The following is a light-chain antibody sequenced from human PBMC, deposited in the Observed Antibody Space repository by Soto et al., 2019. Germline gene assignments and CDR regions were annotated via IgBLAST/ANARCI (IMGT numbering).Light chain of an antibody. CDR3: SSYTSSSSLHWV. CDR1: SSDVGGYNY. CDR2: EVS. J-gene: IGLJ3*02. V-gene: IGLV2-14*01. Sequence: QSALTQPASVSGSPGQSITISCTGTSSDVGGYNYVSWYQQHPGKAPKLMIYEVSNRPSGVSNRFSGSKSGNTASLTISGLQADDEADYYYSSYTSSSSLHWVFGGGTKLTVL.